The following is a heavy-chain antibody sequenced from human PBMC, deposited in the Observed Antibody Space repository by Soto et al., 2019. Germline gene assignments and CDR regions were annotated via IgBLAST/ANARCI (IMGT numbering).Heavy chain of an antibody. D-gene: IGHD2-2*01. J-gene: IGHJ4*02. Sequence: PSETLSLTCAVSGYSISSSNWWGWIRQPPGKGLEWIGYIYYSGSTYYNPSLKSRVTMSVDTSKNQFSLKLDSVTAVDTAVYYCTITSGEPQLHGLDYWDPGTLVTVSS. V-gene: IGHV4-28*01. CDR2: IYYSGST. CDR1: GYSISSSNW. CDR3: TITSGEPQLHGLDY.